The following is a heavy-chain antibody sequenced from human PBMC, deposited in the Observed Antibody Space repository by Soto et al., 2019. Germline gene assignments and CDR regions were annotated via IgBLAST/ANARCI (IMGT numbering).Heavy chain of an antibody. J-gene: IGHJ4*02. CDR2: IYSGGST. D-gene: IGHD3-16*02. CDR3: AREGGGKRYNY. CDR1: GFTVSSNY. V-gene: IGHV3-66*01. Sequence: EVQLVESGGGLVQPGGSLRLSCAASGFTVSSNYMSWVRQAPGKGLEWVSVIYSGGSTYYADSVKGRFTISRDNSKNTLYLQMNSLIAEDTAVYHCAREGGGKRYNYWGQGTLVTVSS.